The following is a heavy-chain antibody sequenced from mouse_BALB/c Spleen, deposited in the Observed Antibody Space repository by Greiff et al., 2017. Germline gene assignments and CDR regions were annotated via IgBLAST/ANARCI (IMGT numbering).Heavy chain of an antibody. Sequence: VQLQQSGAELMKPGASVKISCKATGYTFSSYWIEWVKQRPGHGLEWIGEILPGSGSTNYNEKFKGKATFTADTSSNTAYMQLSSLTSEDSAVYYCAREDDYDGGFAYWGQGTLVTVSA. V-gene: IGHV1-9*01. CDR2: ILPGSGST. CDR1: GYTFSSYW. CDR3: AREDDYDGGFAY. D-gene: IGHD2-4*01. J-gene: IGHJ3*01.